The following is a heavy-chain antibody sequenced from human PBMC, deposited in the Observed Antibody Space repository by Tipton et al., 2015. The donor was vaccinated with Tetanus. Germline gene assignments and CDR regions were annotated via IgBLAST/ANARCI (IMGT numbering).Heavy chain of an antibody. CDR2: IYYDTART. J-gene: IGHJ4*02. CDR1: GASINAGGYL. CDR3: ARSFFDGSGYKIDN. D-gene: IGHD3-22*01. Sequence: TLSLTCNLSGASINAGGYLWTWVRQHPGKGLEWIGNIYYDTARTSHVPSLASRVSISVDASKNQFSLQLSSMTAADTAVVFCARSFFDGSGYKIDNWGQGTLVTVSS. V-gene: IGHV4-31*03.